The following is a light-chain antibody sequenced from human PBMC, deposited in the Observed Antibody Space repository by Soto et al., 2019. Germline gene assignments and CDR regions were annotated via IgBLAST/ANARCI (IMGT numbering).Light chain of an antibody. Sequence: SYELTQPPSVSVSPGQTARITCSGDKLGDKHPCWYQQKSGQSPVLVISEGNKRPSGIPERFSGSNSGNTATLTISGTQAMDKADYYCQAWDSSIQYVFGPGTKLTVL. CDR2: EGN. CDR3: QAWDSSIQYV. CDR1: KLGDKH. V-gene: IGLV3-1*01. J-gene: IGLJ1*01.